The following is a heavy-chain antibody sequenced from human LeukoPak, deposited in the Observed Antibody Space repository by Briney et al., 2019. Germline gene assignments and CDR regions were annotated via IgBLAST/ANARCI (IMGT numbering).Heavy chain of an antibody. V-gene: IGHV3-30-3*01. CDR3: ARDRWYDLARIYYGVDV. CDR2: ISYDGSNK. CDR1: GFTFSSYA. Sequence: GGSLRLSCAASGFTFSSYAMHWVRQAPGKGLEWVAVISYDGSNKYYADSVKGRFTISRDNSKNTLYLQMNSLRAEDTAVYYCARDRWYDLARIYYGVDVWGQGTTVTVSS. J-gene: IGHJ6*02. D-gene: IGHD2-15*01.